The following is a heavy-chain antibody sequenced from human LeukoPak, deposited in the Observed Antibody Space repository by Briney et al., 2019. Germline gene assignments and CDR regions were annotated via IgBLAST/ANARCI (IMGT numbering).Heavy chain of an antibody. J-gene: IGHJ2*01. CDR3: ARDVVVVVVATDWYFDL. CDR1: GGSISSYY. D-gene: IGHD2-15*01. Sequence: SETLSLTCTVSGGSISSYYWSWIRQPPGKGREWIGYIYYRGSTNYNPSLKSPLTISLDTSKNQFSLKLSSVTAADTAVYYCARDVVVVVVATDWYFDLLGRGTLVTVSS. V-gene: IGHV4-59*01. CDR2: IYYRGST.